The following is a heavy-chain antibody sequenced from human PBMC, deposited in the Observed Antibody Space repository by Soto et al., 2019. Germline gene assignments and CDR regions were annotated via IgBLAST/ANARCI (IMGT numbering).Heavy chain of an antibody. J-gene: IGHJ6*02. CDR1: GFTFSSYD. CDR3: ARAPPARHYYGMDV. V-gene: IGHV3-13*01. Sequence: PGGSLRLSCAASGFTFSSYDMHWVRQATGKGLEWVSAIGTAGDTYYPGSVKGRFTISRENAKNSLYLQMNSLRAGDTAVYYCARAPPARHYYGMDVWGQGTTVTVSS. CDR2: IGTAGDT.